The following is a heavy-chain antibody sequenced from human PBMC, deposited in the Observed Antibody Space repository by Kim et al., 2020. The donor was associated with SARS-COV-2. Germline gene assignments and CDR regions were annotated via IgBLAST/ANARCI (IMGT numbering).Heavy chain of an antibody. CDR2: ISYDGSNK. Sequence: GGSLRLSCAASGFTFSSYAMHWVRQAPGKGLEWVAVISYDGSNKYYADSVKGRFTISRDNSKNTLYLQMNSLRAEDTAVYYCAREGYSSGWGPFFYFDYWGQGTLVTVSS. CDR1: GFTFSSYA. D-gene: IGHD6-19*01. CDR3: AREGYSSGWGPFFYFDY. V-gene: IGHV3-30*04. J-gene: IGHJ4*02.